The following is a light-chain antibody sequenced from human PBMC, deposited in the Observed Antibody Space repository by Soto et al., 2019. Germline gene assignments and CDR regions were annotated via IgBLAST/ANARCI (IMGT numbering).Light chain of an antibody. CDR2: GNS. CDR1: SSNIGAGYD. V-gene: IGLV1-40*01. CDR3: QSYASSRSGSVV. Sequence: QSVLTQPPSVSGAPGQRVTISCTGSSSNIGAGYDVHWYQQLPGTAPKLLIYGNSNRPSGVPDRFSGSKSGTSASLAITGLQAEDEADDYRQSYASSRSGSVVFGGGTQLTVL. J-gene: IGLJ2*01.